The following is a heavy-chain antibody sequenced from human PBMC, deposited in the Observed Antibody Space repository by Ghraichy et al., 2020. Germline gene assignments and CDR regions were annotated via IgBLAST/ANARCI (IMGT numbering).Heavy chain of an antibody. CDR2: ISYDGSNK. V-gene: IGHV3-30*18. Sequence: LSLTCAASGFTFSSYGMHWVRQAPGKGLEWVAVISYDGSNKYYADSVKGRFTISRDNSKNTLYLQMNSLRAEDTAVYYCAKDLAYYYDSSGYYYPTQNYYYYGMDVWGQGTTVTVSS. CDR1: GFTFSSYG. CDR3: AKDLAYYYDSSGYYYPTQNYYYYGMDV. J-gene: IGHJ6*02. D-gene: IGHD3-22*01.